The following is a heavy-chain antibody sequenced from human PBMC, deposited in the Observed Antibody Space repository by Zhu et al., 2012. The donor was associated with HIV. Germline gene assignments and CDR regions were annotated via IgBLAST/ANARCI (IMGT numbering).Heavy chain of an antibody. CDR3: ARKQWELLSVFDI. Sequence: QVQLQESGPGLVKPSQTLSLTCTVSGGSISSGDYYWSWVRQSPVRGLEWIGYIYYSGTTYYIPSLKSRVTISVDTSKNQFSLKLTSVTAADTAMYYCARKQWELLSVFDIVGQGTMVTVSS. CDR2: IYYSGTT. J-gene: IGHJ3*02. CDR1: GGSISSGDYY. D-gene: IGHD1-26*01. V-gene: IGHV4-30-4*08.